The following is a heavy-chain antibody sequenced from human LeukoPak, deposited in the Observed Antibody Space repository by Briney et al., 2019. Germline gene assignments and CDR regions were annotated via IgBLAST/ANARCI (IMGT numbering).Heavy chain of an antibody. V-gene: IGHV4-4*07. CDR2: IYFTGST. J-gene: IGHJ6*03. D-gene: IGHD3-22*01. CDR3: AMLKYYDSHGYSPDFYLDV. CDR1: GGSIINYH. Sequence: SETLSLTCTVSGGSIINYHWSWIRQPAGTGLEWVGCIYFTGSTIYNPSLQSRLSMSEDTSKNQFSLRLTSVTAADTALYYCAMLKYYDSHGYSPDFYLDVWGKGTTVTVSS.